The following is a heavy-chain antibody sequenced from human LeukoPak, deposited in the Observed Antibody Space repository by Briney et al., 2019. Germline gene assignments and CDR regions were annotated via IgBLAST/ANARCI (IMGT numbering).Heavy chain of an antibody. CDR3: ARTTSKGWLQYPFDY. D-gene: IGHD5-24*01. CDR2: INTNTGNP. Sequence: ASVKVSCKASGYTFTSYAMNWVRQAPGQGLEWMGWINTNTGNPTYAQGFTGRFVFSLDTSVSTAYLQISSLKAEDTAVYYCARTTSKGWLQYPFDYWGQGTLVTVSS. V-gene: IGHV7-4-1*02. CDR1: GYTFTSYA. J-gene: IGHJ4*02.